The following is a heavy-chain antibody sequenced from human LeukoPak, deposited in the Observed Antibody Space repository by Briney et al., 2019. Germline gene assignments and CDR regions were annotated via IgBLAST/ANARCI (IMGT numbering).Heavy chain of an antibody. CDR2: IHPGDSDT. Sequence: GESLRISCQGSGYTFTAHWIGWVRQMPGKGLEWVGIIHPGDSDTRYSPSFQGQVTISADKSITTAYLQWSSLKASDTAMYYCGRHQHSGSYGAFDIWGQGTMVTVSS. CDR3: GRHQHSGSYGAFDI. V-gene: IGHV5-51*01. J-gene: IGHJ3*02. CDR1: GYTFTAHW. D-gene: IGHD1-26*01.